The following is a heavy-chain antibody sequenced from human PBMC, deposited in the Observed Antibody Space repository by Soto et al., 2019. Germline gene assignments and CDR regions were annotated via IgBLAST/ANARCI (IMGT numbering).Heavy chain of an antibody. CDR3: AISGHKESCFDP. CDR1: NGSISNYY. V-gene: IGHV4-4*07. CDR2: VYSSGSA. D-gene: IGHD6-25*01. Sequence: QVQLQESGPGLVTPSETLSLSCTVSNGSISNYYWNWIRRPAGKGLEWIGRVYSSGSASYNPSLRSRVTMSVDTSKNHFSLKLNSVTAADTAVYFCAISGHKESCFDPWGQGTLVTVSS. J-gene: IGHJ5*02.